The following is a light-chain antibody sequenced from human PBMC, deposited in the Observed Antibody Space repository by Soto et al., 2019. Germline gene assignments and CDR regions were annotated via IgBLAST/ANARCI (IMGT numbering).Light chain of an antibody. CDR3: LQDQNYQWN. J-gene: IGKJ1*01. V-gene: IGKV1-6*02. CDR2: AAS. CDR1: QDIGND. Sequence: IQMTQSPSSLSVSIIDRVTITCRASQDIGNDLGWYQQRPGEAPKLLLYAASTLRSGVPSRFSGSGSGTHFALTINSLQPEDSETYFCLQDQNYQWNFGKGTKVDI.